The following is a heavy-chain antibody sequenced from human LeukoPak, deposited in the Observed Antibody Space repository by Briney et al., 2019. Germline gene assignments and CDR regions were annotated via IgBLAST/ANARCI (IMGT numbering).Heavy chain of an antibody. V-gene: IGHV3-7*01. J-gene: IGHJ4*02. D-gene: IGHD3-3*01. CDR3: ARGQGYDFWSGYFDC. CDR2: IKQDGSEK. CDR1: GFTFSSYW. Sequence: GGSLRLSCAASGFTFSSYWMSWVRQAPGKGLEWVANIKQDGSEKYYVDSVKGRFTISRDNAKNSLYLQMNSLRAEDTAVYYCARGQGYDFWSGYFDCWGQGTLVTVSS.